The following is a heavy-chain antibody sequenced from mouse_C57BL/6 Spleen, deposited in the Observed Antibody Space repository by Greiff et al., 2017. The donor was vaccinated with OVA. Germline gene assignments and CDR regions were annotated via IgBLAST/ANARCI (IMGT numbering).Heavy chain of an antibody. D-gene: IGHD3-2*02. CDR2: IDPSDSYT. Sequence: QVQLQQPGAELVMPGASVKLSCKASGYTFTSYWMHWVKQRPGQGLEWIGEIDPSDSYTNYNQKFKGKSTLTVDKSSSTAYMQLSSLTSEDSAVYYCARKGSGYTFPFAYWGQGTLVTVSA. J-gene: IGHJ3*01. CDR1: GYTFTSYW. CDR3: ARKGSGYTFPFAY. V-gene: IGHV1-69*01.